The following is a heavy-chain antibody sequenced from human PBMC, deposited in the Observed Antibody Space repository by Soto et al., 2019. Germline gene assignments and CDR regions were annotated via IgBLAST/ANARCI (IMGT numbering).Heavy chain of an antibody. CDR2: ISGSGDYT. CDR1: GFPFRSYA. J-gene: IGHJ5*01. CDR3: AKDGGSHRGWDS. V-gene: IGHV3-23*01. Sequence: EVLLLESGGGLVQPGGTLRLSCAASGFPFRSYAMYWVRQAPGKGLEWVSAISGSGDYTYYADSVKGRFTISRDNSKNTLYLQRNSLRAEDTAIHYCAKDGGSHRGWDSWGQGTLVTVSS. D-gene: IGHD3-16*01.